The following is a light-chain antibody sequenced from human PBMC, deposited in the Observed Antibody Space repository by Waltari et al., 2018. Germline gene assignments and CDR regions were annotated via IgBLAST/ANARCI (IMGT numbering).Light chain of an antibody. CDR3: QQYTDWPVT. CDR2: VAS. V-gene: IGKV3-15*01. CDR1: QDISTN. Sequence: ETVMTQSPSTLSVSLGERATLSCRASQDISTNLAWYQQKPGQAPRLLIYVASTRATGVPARFTAGGSRTDFTLTISSLQSEDFAVYFCQQYTDWPVTFGQGTRLEI. J-gene: IGKJ5*01.